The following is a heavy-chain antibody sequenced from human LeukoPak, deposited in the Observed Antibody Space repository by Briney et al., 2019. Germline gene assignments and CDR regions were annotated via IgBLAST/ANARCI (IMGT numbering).Heavy chain of an antibody. D-gene: IGHD1-26*01. CDR3: AKGRLVGGAPYDY. Sequence: GGSLRLSCAASGFTFDDYAMHWVRQAPGKGLEWVSGISWNSGSIGYADSVKGRFTISRDNAKNSLYLQMSSLRAEDTALYYCAKGRLVGGAPYDYWGQGTLVTVSS. CDR2: ISWNSGSI. J-gene: IGHJ4*02. V-gene: IGHV3-9*01. CDR1: GFTFDDYA.